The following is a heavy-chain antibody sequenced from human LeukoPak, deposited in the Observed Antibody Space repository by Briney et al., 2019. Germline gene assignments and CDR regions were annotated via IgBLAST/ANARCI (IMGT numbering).Heavy chain of an antibody. V-gene: IGHV3-48*02. Sequence: GGSLRLSCAASGFTFSTYTMNWVRQAPGKGLEWVSYITTTSKTKLYADSVRGRFTISRDNAKNSLYLQMNSLRDEDTAVYYCARGGGTFDYWGQGTLVTVSS. J-gene: IGHJ4*02. CDR3: ARGGGTFDY. D-gene: IGHD3-10*01. CDR2: ITTTSKTK. CDR1: GFTFSTYT.